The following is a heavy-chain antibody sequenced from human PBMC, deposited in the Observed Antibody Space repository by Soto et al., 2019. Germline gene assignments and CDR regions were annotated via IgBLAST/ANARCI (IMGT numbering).Heavy chain of an antibody. Sequence: SETLSLTFTISGGSLRSYYWSWIRPPPRKGLEWIGYIYYSGSTNYNPSLKSRVTISVDTSKNQFSLKLSSVTAADTAVYYCARANRGYSYGFPSFDYWGQGTLVTVSS. CDR2: IYYSGST. D-gene: IGHD5-18*01. CDR1: GGSLRSYY. J-gene: IGHJ4*02. CDR3: ARANRGYSYGFPSFDY. V-gene: IGHV4-59*01.